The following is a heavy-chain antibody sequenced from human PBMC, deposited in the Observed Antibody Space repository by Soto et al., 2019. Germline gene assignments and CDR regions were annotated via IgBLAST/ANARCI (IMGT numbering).Heavy chain of an antibody. CDR3: AVPPNYYDSSGYKNWFDP. CDR1: GGSISSSSYY. V-gene: IGHV4-39*01. D-gene: IGHD3-22*01. J-gene: IGHJ5*02. Sequence: KPSETLSLTCTVSGGSISSSSYYWGWIRQPPGKGLEWIGSIYYSGSTYYNPSPKSRVTISVDTSKNQFSLKLSSVTAADTAVYYCAVPPNYYDSSGYKNWFDPWGQGTLVTVSS. CDR2: IYYSGST.